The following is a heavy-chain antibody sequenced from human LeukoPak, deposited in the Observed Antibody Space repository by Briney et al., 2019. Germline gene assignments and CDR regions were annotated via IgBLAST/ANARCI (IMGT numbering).Heavy chain of an antibody. CDR1: GYTFTSYD. CDR2: MNPNSGNT. D-gene: IGHD5-18*01. J-gene: IGHJ6*03. V-gene: IGHV1-8*01. Sequence: ASVKVSCKASGYTFTSYDINWVRQATGQGLEWMGWMNPNSGNTGYAQKFQGRVTMTRNTSISTAYMELSSLRSEDTAVYYCARGRGTAMVTDYYYYMDVWGKGTTVTVS. CDR3: ARGRGTAMVTDYYYYMDV.